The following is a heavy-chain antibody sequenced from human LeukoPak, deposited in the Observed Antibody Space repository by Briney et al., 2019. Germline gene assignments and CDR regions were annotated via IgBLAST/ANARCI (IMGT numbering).Heavy chain of an antibody. CDR1: GFTSGVYA. CDR2: ISWNSGSI. CDR3: AKNSRGTESLDY. J-gene: IGHJ4*02. Sequence: PGGSLRLSCVASGFTSGVYAMSWVRQAPGKGLEWVSGISWNSGSIGYADSVKGRFTISRDNAKNSLYLQMNSLRAEDTALYYCAKNSRGTESLDYWGQGTLVTVSS. V-gene: IGHV3-9*02. D-gene: IGHD1-1*01.